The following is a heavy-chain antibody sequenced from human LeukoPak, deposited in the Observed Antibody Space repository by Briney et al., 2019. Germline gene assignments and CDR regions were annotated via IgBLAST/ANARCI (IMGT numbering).Heavy chain of an antibody. J-gene: IGHJ4*02. CDR1: GFTSSSYA. D-gene: IGHD6-19*01. CDR3: ARTVAGDY. CDR2: IGGDGEKT. V-gene: IGHV3-23*01. Sequence: GGSLRLSCAASGFTSSSYAMSWVRQGPGKGLEWVSTIGGDGEKTYYADSVKGRFTVSRDNSKNTLYLQMNSLRVEDTAVYSCARTVAGDYWGQGTLVTVSS.